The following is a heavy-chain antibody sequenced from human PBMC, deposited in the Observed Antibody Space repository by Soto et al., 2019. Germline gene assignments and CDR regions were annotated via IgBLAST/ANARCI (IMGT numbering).Heavy chain of an antibody. J-gene: IGHJ4*02. CDR3: ARYRLRGYDSSGFYS. Sequence: QVQLVQSGAELRKPGASVKVSCKASGYSFSSYGINWVRQAPGQGLEWMGWINTYNGNRNYAEKFEDRVTMTTATSTNKVYMELRSLKSDDTAIYYWARYRLRGYDSSGFYSWGQGTLVTVSS. V-gene: IGHV1-18*01. CDR2: INTYNGNR. CDR1: GYSFSSYG. D-gene: IGHD3-22*01.